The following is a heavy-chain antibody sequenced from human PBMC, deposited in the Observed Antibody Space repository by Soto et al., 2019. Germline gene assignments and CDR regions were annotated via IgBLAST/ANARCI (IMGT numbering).Heavy chain of an antibody. V-gene: IGHV3-23*01. Sequence: EVQLLESGGGLVQPGGSLRLSCAASGFSFSNYVMSWVRQAPGKGLEWVSAISGSGESTYYADSVKGRFTTSRDNSKNTLYLQMNSLRAGDTAVYYCAKHETVDTGHYWGQGTLVTVSS. CDR2: ISGSGEST. D-gene: IGHD5-18*01. CDR1: GFSFSNYV. J-gene: IGHJ4*02. CDR3: AKHETVDTGHY.